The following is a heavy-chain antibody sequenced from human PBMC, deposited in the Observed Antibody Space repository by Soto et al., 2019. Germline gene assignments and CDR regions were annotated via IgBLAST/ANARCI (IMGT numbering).Heavy chain of an antibody. CDR2: ISHSGST. Sequence: SETLSLTCAVYDGAFSGYYWSWIRQPPGKGLEWIGEISHSGSTNYNPSLKSRVTISLDTSKNQFSLILSSVTAADTAVYYCARGLPGFLLNHWGQGTLVTVSS. CDR1: DGAFSGYY. D-gene: IGHD3-16*01. J-gene: IGHJ5*02. CDR3: ARGLPGFLLNH. V-gene: IGHV4-34*01.